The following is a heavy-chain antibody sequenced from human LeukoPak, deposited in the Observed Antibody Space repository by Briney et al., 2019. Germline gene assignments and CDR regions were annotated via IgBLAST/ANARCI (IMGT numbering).Heavy chain of an antibody. V-gene: IGHV3-23*01. Sequence: GSLRLSCAASGFTFSSYAMSWVRQAPGKGLEWVSAISGSGLSTYYADSVKGRFTISRDNSENTLYLQMNTLRAEDTAVYYYASAEGYSYAEGAFDIWGQGTMVTVSS. CDR3: ASAEGYSYAEGAFDI. CDR1: GFTFSSYA. J-gene: IGHJ3*02. CDR2: ISGSGLST. D-gene: IGHD5-18*01.